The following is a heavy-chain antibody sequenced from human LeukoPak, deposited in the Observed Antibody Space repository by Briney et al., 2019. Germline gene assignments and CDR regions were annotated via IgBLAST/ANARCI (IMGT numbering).Heavy chain of an antibody. D-gene: IGHD1-26*01. V-gene: IGHV3-30*18. Sequence: PGGSLRLSCAASGFTFSSYGMHWVRQAPGKGLEWVAVISYDGSNKYYADSVKGRFTISRDNSKNTLYLQMNSLRAEDTAVYYCAKEHSGYFDYWGQGTLVTVSS. J-gene: IGHJ4*02. CDR2: ISYDGSNK. CDR3: AKEHSGYFDY. CDR1: GFTFSSYG.